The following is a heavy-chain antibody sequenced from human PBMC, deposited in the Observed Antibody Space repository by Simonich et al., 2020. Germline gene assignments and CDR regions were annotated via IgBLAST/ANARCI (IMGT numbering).Heavy chain of an antibody. CDR3: ARAHSRYCSGGSCYFDY. D-gene: IGHD2-15*01. CDR2: IYHSGTT. Sequence: QVQLQESGPGLVKPSETLSLTCAVSGYSISSVYYWGWNRQPPGKGLEWIGSIYHSGTTYYNPSLKVQVTRSVDTSKNQCSRRLSSVTAADTAVYYCARAHSRYCSGGSCYFDYWGQGTLVTVSS. J-gene: IGHJ4*02. CDR1: GYSISSVYY. V-gene: IGHV4-38-2*01.